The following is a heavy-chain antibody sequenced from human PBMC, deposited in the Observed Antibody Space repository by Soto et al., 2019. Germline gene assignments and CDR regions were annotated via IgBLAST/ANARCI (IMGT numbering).Heavy chain of an antibody. V-gene: IGHV3-74*01. CDR1: GFDFTNAW. J-gene: IGHJ4*02. CDR2: VNSDGTIT. Sequence: PGGSLRLSCAASGFDFTNAWMHWVRQAPGKGLVWVSHVNSDGTITTYADSVKGRFTISRDNAKNTVFLQMNSLTVGDTAVYYCTRDQAYSSALWGQGTLVTVSS. CDR3: TRDQAYSSAL. D-gene: IGHD2-21*01.